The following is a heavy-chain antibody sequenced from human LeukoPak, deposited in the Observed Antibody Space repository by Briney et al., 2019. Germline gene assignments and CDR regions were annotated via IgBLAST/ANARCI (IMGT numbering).Heavy chain of an antibody. V-gene: IGHV3-23*01. CDR3: AKAQYYYDSSGYYNGPFDY. J-gene: IGHJ4*02. CDR1: GFTFSSYA. Sequence: PGGSLRLSCAASGFTFSSYAMSWVRQAPGKGLEWVSAISGSAGSTYYADSVKGRFTISRDNSKNTLYLQMNSLRAEDTAVYYCAKAQYYYDSSGYYNGPFDYWGQGTLVTVSS. CDR2: ISGSAGST. D-gene: IGHD3-22*01.